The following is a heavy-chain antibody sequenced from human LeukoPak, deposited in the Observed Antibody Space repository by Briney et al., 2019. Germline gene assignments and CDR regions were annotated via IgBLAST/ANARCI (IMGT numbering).Heavy chain of an antibody. D-gene: IGHD1-26*01. V-gene: IGHV3-30-3*01. CDR2: ISYDGSNK. CDR1: GFTFSSYA. Sequence: GGSLRLSCAASGFTFSSYAMHWVRQAPGKGLECVAVISYDGSNKDYADSVKGRYTISRDNSKNTLYLQMNSLRTEDTAVYYCASPFSGSYYSYFDYWGQGTLVTVSS. CDR3: ASPFSGSYYSYFDY. J-gene: IGHJ4*02.